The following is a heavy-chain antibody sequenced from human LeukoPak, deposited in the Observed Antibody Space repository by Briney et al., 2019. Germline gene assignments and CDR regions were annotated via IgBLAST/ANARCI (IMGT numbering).Heavy chain of an antibody. CDR3: TQAVGATGRLTGY. CDR2: ISDSGGST. J-gene: IGHJ4*02. CDR1: GFTFSTYA. V-gene: IGHV3-23*01. Sequence: GGSLRLSCAASGFTFSTYAMSWVRQAPGKGLEWVSAISDSGGSTYYADSVKGRFTISRDNSKNTLYLQMNSLKTEDTAVYYCTQAVGATGRLTGYWGQGTLVTVSS. D-gene: IGHD1-26*01.